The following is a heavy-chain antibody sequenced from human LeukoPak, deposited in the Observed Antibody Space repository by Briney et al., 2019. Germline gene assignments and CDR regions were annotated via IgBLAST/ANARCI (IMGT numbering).Heavy chain of an antibody. D-gene: IGHD6-13*01. CDR3: ARFLRPGIAAAGLGFDY. CDR2: IIPIFGTA. CDR1: GGTFRSYA. Sequence: ASVKVSCKASGGTFRSYAIRWVRQAPGHGIEWMGGIIPIFGTANYAQKFQGRVTITADESTSTAYMELSSLRSEDTAVYYCARFLRPGIAAAGLGFDYWGQGTLVTVSS. V-gene: IGHV1-69*13. J-gene: IGHJ4*02.